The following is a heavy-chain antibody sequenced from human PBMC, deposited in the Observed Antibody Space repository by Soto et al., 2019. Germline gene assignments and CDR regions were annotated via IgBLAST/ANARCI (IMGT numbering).Heavy chain of an antibody. CDR1: GGSISGYY. CDR3: ARLGGYYQAFDQ. V-gene: IGHV4-59*08. CDR2: IYYSGST. Sequence: PSETLSLTCTISGGSISGYYWSWFRQPPGKGLEWIGYIYYSGSTTYKPSLKSRVTISVDTSKNQFFLKLNSVTAADTAVYYCARLGGYYQAFDQWGQGSLVTVS. J-gene: IGHJ4*02. D-gene: IGHD3-22*01.